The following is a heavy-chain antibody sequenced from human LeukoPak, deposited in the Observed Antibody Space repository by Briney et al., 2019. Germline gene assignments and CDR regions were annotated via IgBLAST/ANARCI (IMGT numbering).Heavy chain of an antibody. CDR3: ARVGGYYYDSSGFKEVHYYYYYMDV. CDR1: GYTFTSYD. V-gene: IGHV1-8*02. CDR2: MNPNSGNT. Sequence: ASVKVSCKASGYTFTSYDINWVQQATGQGLEWMGWMNPNSGNTGYAQKFHGRVTMTRNTSISTAYMELSSLRSEDTAVYYCARVGGYYYDSSGFKEVHYYYYYMDVWGKGTTVTVSS. J-gene: IGHJ6*03. D-gene: IGHD3-22*01.